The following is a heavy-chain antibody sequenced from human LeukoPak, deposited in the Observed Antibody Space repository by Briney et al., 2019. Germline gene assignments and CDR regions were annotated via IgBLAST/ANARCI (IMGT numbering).Heavy chain of an antibody. CDR3: ARAYGSGSYYPAPYFDY. CDR2: INHSGST. CDR1: GGSFSGYY. Sequence: SETLSLTCAVYGGSFSGYYWSWIRQPPGKGLEWIGEINHSGSTNYNPSLKSRVTISVDTSKNQFSLKLSSVTAADTAVYYCARAYGSGSYYPAPYFDYWGQGTLVTVSS. D-gene: IGHD3-10*01. V-gene: IGHV4-34*01. J-gene: IGHJ4*02.